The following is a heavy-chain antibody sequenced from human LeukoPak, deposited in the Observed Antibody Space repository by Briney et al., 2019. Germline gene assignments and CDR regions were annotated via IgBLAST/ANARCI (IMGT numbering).Heavy chain of an antibody. CDR3: AKEGITMVRGVPYYYGMDV. D-gene: IGHD3-10*01. CDR1: GFTFSSNG. Sequence: LGRSLRLSCAASGFTFSSNGMHWFRQAPGKGLEWVAVISYDESNKYYADSVKGRFTISRDNSKNTLYLQMNSLRAEDTAVYYCAKEGITMVRGVPYYYGMDVWGQGTTVTVSS. V-gene: IGHV3-30*18. CDR2: ISYDESNK. J-gene: IGHJ6*02.